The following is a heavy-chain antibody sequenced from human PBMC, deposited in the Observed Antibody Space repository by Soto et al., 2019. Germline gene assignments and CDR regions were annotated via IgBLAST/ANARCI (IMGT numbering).Heavy chain of an antibody. D-gene: IGHD3-9*01. V-gene: IGHV3-23*01. J-gene: IGHJ2*01. Sequence: KGLEWVSTLSDNGGHTYYADSVKGRFTISGDNSKNTLYLQMNSLRAEDTAVYYCAYFFQAEDGIRDCSTVSAFLLNRSSDL. CDR2: LSDNGGHT. CDR3: AYFFQAEDGIRDCSTVSAFLLNRSSDL.